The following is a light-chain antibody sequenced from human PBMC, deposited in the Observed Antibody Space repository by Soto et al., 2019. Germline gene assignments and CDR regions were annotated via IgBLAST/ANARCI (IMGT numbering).Light chain of an antibody. CDR2: IAS. V-gene: IGKV3-20*01. CDR1: QSVSSNY. J-gene: IGKJ1*01. CDR3: QQYDSFPWT. Sequence: EIVLTQSPDTLSLSPGERATLSCRASQSVSSNYLAWYQQKTGQTPRLLIYIASTRAPGIPDRFRGSGSGTHFTLTISRLEPEDFAVYYCQQYDSFPWTFGQGTKVEIK.